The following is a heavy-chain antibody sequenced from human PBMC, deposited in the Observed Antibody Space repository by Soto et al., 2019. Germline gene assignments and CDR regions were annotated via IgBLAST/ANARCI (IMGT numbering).Heavy chain of an antibody. V-gene: IGHV3-33*01. CDR2: IWYDGSNK. D-gene: IGHD2-15*01. CDR3: ARDILRVSELLDGMDV. Sequence: GGSLRLSCAASGFTFSGYGRHWVRQAPGKGLEWVAVIWYDGSNKYYADSVKGRFTIPRDNSKNTLYLQMNSLRAEDTAVYYCARDILRVSELLDGMDVWGQGTTVTVSS. CDR1: GFTFSGYG. J-gene: IGHJ6*02.